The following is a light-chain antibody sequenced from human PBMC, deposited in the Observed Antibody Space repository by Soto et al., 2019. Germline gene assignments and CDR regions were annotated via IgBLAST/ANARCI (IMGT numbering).Light chain of an antibody. CDR1: QSVSNS. Sequence: EIVLTQSPATLSLSPGERATLSCRASQSVSNSLVWFQQKPGQAPRLLIYDASARATGVPDRFSGSGSGTDFTLTISSLEPEDFAVYYCQQRSNWPPFSFGPGTTVDIK. CDR3: QQRSNWPPFS. J-gene: IGKJ3*01. CDR2: DAS. V-gene: IGKV3-11*01.